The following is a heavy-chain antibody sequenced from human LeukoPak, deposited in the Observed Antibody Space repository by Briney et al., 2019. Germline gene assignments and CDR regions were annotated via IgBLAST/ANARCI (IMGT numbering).Heavy chain of an antibody. Sequence: GGSLRLSCAASGFTFSSYAMTWVRQAPGKGLEWVSGISGSGGSTYHADSVKGRFTISRDNSKNTLYLQLHSLRAEDTALYYCAKDRSRDYRPYVVFDYWGQGTLVTVSS. CDR2: ISGSGGST. CDR3: AKDRSRDYRPYVVFDY. D-gene: IGHD3-16*02. CDR1: GFTFSSYA. V-gene: IGHV3-23*01. J-gene: IGHJ4*02.